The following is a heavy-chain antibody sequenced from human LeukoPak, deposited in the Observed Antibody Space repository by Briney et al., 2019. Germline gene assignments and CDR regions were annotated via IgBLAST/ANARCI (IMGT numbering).Heavy chain of an antibody. CDR2: ISYDGSKK. D-gene: IGHD3-22*01. CDR3: AKLFPYEYDSSGYYSDVSDI. V-gene: IGHV3-30*18. CDR1: GFTFSSYG. Sequence: GSLRLSCAASGFTFSSYGMHWVRQAPGKGLEWVAVISYDGSKKYYADSVKGRFTISRDNSKNTLDLQMNSLRAEDTAVYYCAKLFPYEYDSSGYYSDVSDIWGQGTMVTVSS. J-gene: IGHJ3*02.